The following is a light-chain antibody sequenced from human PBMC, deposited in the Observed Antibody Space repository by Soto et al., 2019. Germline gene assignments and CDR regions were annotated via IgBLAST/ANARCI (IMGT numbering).Light chain of an antibody. Sequence: DIQMTQSPSTLSASVGDRVTITCWASRSITTWLAWYQQQQGQAPKLLISDAYDLERGGSSRFSGSGCGTEFTLTLRSLQPADSATYYCQQYDSYSWTFGQGTKVDIK. CDR3: QQYDSYSWT. J-gene: IGKJ1*01. V-gene: IGKV1-5*01. CDR1: RSITTW. CDR2: DAY.